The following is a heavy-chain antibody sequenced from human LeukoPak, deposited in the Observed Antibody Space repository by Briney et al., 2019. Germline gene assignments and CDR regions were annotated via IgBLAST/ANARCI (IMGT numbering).Heavy chain of an antibody. CDR1: GGSISSNSYY. J-gene: IGHJ4*02. CDR2: IYYSGST. V-gene: IGHV4-39*07. D-gene: IGHD3-16*02. CDR3: ARYLVENAFDY. Sequence: PSETLSLTCTVSGGSISSNSYYWGWIPQPPGKGLEWIGSIYYSGSTYYNPSLKSRVTIAVDTPKNQFSLKLSSVTAADTAVYYCARYLVENAFDYWGQGTLVTVSS.